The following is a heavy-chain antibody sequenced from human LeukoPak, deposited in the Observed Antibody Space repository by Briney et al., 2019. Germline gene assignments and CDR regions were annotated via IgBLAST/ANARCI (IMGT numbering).Heavy chain of an antibody. Sequence: GSLRLSCAASGFTFSNAWMNWVRQPPGKGLEWIGEINHSGSTNYNPSLKSRVTISVDTSKNQFSLKLSSVTAADTAVYYCRIAVASYYYYGMDVWGQGTTVTVSS. CDR1: GFTFSNAW. D-gene: IGHD6-19*01. J-gene: IGHJ6*02. CDR2: INHSGST. CDR3: RIAVASYYYYGMDV. V-gene: IGHV4-34*08.